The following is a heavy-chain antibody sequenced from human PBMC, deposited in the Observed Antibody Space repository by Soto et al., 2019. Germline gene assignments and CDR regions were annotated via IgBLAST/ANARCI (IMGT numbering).Heavy chain of an antibody. CDR2: INHSGST. CDR1: GGSFSGYY. Sequence: SETLSLTCAVYGGSFSGYYWSWIRQPPGKGLEWIGEINHSGSTNYNPAIKSRVTISVDTSKNQFSLKLSSVTAGDTAVYYCASAHRTAMVREAPGAWGQGTLVTVSS. CDR3: ASAHRTAMVREAPGA. D-gene: IGHD3-10*01. J-gene: IGHJ5*02. V-gene: IGHV4-34*01.